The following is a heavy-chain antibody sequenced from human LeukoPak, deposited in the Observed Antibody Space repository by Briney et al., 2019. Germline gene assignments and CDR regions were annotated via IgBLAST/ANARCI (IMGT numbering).Heavy chain of an antibody. CDR2: INPNSGGT. D-gene: IGHD1-14*01. CDR1: GYTFTCYY. Sequence: GASVKVSCKASGYTFTCYYMHLVRQAPGQGLEWMGWINPNSGGTNYAQKFQGRVTMTRDTSISTAYMELSRLRSDDTAVYYCARDGIGGRNLFDYWGQGTLVTVSS. J-gene: IGHJ4*02. V-gene: IGHV1-2*02. CDR3: ARDGIGGRNLFDY.